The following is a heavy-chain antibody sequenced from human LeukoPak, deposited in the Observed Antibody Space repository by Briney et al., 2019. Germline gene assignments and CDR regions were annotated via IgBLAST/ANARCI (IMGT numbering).Heavy chain of an antibody. D-gene: IGHD4-11*01. Sequence: PGGSLRLSCAASGFTFSNYAMTWVRQAPGKGLEWVSGISGSGGSTYYADSVKDRFTVSRDNPRNTLYLQMKSLRAADTAVYYCAKPNYSEYWGQGTLVTVSS. CDR1: GFTFSNYA. CDR3: AKPNYSEY. V-gene: IGHV3-23*01. J-gene: IGHJ4*02. CDR2: ISGSGGST.